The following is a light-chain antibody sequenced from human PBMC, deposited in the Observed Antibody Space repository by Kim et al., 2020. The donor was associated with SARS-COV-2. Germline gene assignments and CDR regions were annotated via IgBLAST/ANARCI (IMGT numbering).Light chain of an antibody. CDR2: EGS. J-gene: IGLJ1*01. V-gene: IGLV2-23*01. CDR3: CSYAGSNV. CDR1: SSDVGSYNL. Sequence: SPGQWITISCTGASSDVGSYNLVSWYQQHPGKAPKLMIYEGSKRPSGVSNRFSGSKSGNTASLTISGLQAEDEADYYCCSYAGSNVFGTGTKVTVL.